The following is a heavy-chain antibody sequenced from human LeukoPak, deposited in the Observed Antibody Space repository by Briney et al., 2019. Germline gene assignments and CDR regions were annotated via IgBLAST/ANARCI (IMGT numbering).Heavy chain of an antibody. D-gene: IGHD6-13*01. CDR2: IYHSGST. J-gene: IGHJ6*03. CDR3: ARGWSSSWYPTYYYYYYMDV. V-gene: IGHV4-30-2*01. CDR1: GGSISSGGYY. Sequence: ASQTLSLTCTVSGGSISSGGYYWSWIRQPPGKGLEWIGYIYHSGSTYYNPSLKSRVTISVDRSKNQFSLKLSSVTAADTAVYYCARGWSSSWYPTYYYYYYMDVWGKGTTVTVSS.